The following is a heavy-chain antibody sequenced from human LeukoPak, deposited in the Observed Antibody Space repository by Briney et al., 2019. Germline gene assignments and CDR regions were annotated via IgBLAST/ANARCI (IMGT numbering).Heavy chain of an antibody. CDR1: GFTFSNYW. CDR3: AQDLAWGAFDH. V-gene: IGHV3-21*04. Sequence: GGSLRLSCAVSGFTFSNYWMSWVRQAPGKGLEWVSSISSSYSYIYYADSVKGRFTISRDDSKNTLSLQMNSLRVEDTAVYYCAQDLAWGAFDHWGQGTLVTVSS. J-gene: IGHJ4*02. CDR2: ISSSYSYI. D-gene: IGHD7-27*01.